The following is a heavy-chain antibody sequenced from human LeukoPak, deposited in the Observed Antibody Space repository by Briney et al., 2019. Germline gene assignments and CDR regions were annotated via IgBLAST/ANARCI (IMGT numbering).Heavy chain of an antibody. CDR2: ISSNGGST. CDR1: GFTFSSYA. D-gene: IGHD3-22*01. J-gene: IGHJ4*02. CDR3: ARVRTDLYYYDSGGYSYYFDY. Sequence: GGSLRLSCAASGFTFSSYAMHWVRQAPGKGLEYVSAISSNGGSTYYANSVKGRFTISRDNSKNTLYLQMGSLRAEDMAVYYCARVRTDLYYYDSGGYSYYFDYWGQGTLVTVSS. V-gene: IGHV3-64*01.